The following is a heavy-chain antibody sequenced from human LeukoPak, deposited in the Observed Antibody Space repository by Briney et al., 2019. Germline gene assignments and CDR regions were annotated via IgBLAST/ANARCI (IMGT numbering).Heavy chain of an antibody. CDR3: AKHEYGALKDFDY. V-gene: IGHV4-4*02. CDR2: IYHTGNT. Sequence: SETLSLTCAVSGGSITSANWWSWVRQSPGKGLEWIGEIYHTGNTNYNPSLNSRVSISLDTSKNQFSLKLTSVTAADTAVYYCAKHEYGALKDFDYWGQGTLVTVSS. J-gene: IGHJ4*02. D-gene: IGHD4-17*01. CDR1: GGSITSANW.